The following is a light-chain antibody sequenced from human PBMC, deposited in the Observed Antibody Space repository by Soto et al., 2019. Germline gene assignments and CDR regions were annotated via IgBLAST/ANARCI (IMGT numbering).Light chain of an antibody. Sequence: DIQMNQSPSTLSGSVGDSGTITGRASQTISSWLAWYQQTQGKAPKFXIYKASTLKSGVPSRFRGSGAGTDCTRTISSLQPEDVETYYCQQSYRTPWTFGQGTKVDIK. V-gene: IGKV1-5*03. CDR2: KAS. J-gene: IGKJ1*01. CDR1: QTISSW. CDR3: QQSYRTPWT.